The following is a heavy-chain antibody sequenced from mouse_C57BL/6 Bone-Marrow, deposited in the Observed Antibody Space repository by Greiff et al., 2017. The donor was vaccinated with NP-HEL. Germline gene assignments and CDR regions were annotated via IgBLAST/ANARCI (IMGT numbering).Heavy chain of an antibody. CDR3: TTCFDY. Sequence: VQLQQSGAELVRPGASVKLSCTASGFNIKDDYMHWVKQRPEQGLEWIGWIDPENGDTEYASKFQGKATITADPSSTTAYLQLSSLTSEDTAVYYCTTCFDYWGQGTTLTVSS. V-gene: IGHV14-4*01. CDR1: GFNIKDDY. J-gene: IGHJ2*01. CDR2: IDPENGDT.